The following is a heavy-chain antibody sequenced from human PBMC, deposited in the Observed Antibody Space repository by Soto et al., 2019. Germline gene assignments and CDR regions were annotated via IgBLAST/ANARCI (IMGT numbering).Heavy chain of an antibody. Sequence: SETLSLTCTFSGCSISSYYWSWIRQPPGKGLEWIGYIYYSGSTNYNPSLKSRVTISVDTSKNQFSLKLSSVTAADTAVYYCARDFKPEPYCTNGVCYLHYFDYWGQGTLVTVSS. CDR2: IYYSGST. V-gene: IGHV4-59*12. D-gene: IGHD2-8*01. CDR1: GCSISSYY. CDR3: ARDFKPEPYCTNGVCYLHYFDY. J-gene: IGHJ4*02.